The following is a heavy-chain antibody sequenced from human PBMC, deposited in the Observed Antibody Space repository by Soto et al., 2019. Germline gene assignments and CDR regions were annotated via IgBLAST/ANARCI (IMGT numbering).Heavy chain of an antibody. V-gene: IGHV5-51*01. J-gene: IGHJ4*02. CDR3: ARQRYDSDTGPNVQYYFDS. CDR1: GYRLDGAW. Sequence: LGESLKISCKGAGYRLDGAWIGWVRQMPGKGLEWMGIIKPGGSDLRYSPSFRGQVTISADAAVNTAFLQWNSLKASDTAMYYCARQRYDSDTGPNVQYYFDSWGQGTPVTVSS. CDR2: IKPGGSDL. D-gene: IGHD3-22*01.